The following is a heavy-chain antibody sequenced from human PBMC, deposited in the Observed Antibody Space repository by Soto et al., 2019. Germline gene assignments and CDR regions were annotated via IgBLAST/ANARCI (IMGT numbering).Heavy chain of an antibody. CDR2: IYYSGST. J-gene: IGHJ4*02. CDR1: GDSISSYY. CDR3: ASSRDINYFDY. V-gene: IGHV4-59*01. Sequence: NPSETLSLTCTVSGDSISSYYWSWIRQPPGKGLEWIGYIYYSGSTNYNPSLKSRVTISVDTSKNQFSLKLSSVTAADAAVYYCASSRDINYFDYWGQGTLVTVSS.